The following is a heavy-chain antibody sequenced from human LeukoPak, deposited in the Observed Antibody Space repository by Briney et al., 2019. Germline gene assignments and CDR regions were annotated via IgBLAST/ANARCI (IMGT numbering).Heavy chain of an antibody. CDR3: ARGGDSSGFYYYFDY. J-gene: IGHJ4*02. CDR2: IYHSGNT. D-gene: IGHD3-22*01. CDR1: GGSISSGGYS. Sequence: PSETPSLTCTVSGGSISSGGYSRSWIRQPPGKDLEWIGYIYHSGNTYYKPSLKSRVTISVDRSKNQFSLKLTSVTAADTAVYYCARGGDSSGFYYYFDYWGQGTLVTVSS. V-gene: IGHV4-30-2*01.